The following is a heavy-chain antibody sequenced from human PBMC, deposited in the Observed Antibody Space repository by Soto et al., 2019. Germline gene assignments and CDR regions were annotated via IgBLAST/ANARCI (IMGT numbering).Heavy chain of an antibody. CDR1: GGSFSTYH. CDR2: MTYTGNT. CDR3: ARDLYAGFTHDFAP. Sequence: SETLSLTCVVSGGSFSTYHWSWIRQFPGKGLEWIAYMTYTGNTNYNPSLQSRVTISMDTSNNHSSLKLTSMTAADTAVYYSARDLYAGFTHDFAPGGRETRATVS. D-gene: IGHD2-8*01. V-gene: IGHV4-59*01. J-gene: IGHJ5*02.